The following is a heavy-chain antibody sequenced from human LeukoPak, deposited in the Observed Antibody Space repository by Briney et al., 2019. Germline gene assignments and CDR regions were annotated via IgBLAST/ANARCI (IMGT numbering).Heavy chain of an antibody. V-gene: IGHV3-74*01. CDR3: GNHDYSDYY. Sequence: GGSLSLSGAASGFTFSNYGIHGFGKAPGGGLVWISRINTDGTTTSYADSVKGRFTISGDNAKNTVYLQMNSLRAEDTAVYYCGNHDYSDYYGGRGTLVTVSA. CDR1: GFTFSNYG. CDR2: INTDGTTT. D-gene: IGHD4-11*01. J-gene: IGHJ4*02.